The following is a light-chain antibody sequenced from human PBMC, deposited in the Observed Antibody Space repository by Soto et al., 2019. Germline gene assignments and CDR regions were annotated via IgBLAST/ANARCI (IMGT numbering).Light chain of an antibody. CDR3: QQHSHWPPWT. J-gene: IGKJ1*01. V-gene: IGKV3-11*01. Sequence: EIVLTQSPATLSLSPGDRATLSFMASENVRTFVDWYQQNPGQAPRLLIYGASNRATDIPARFSGSGSGTDFTLTISNLEPEDFAVYYCQQHSHWPPWTFGQGTKVDIK. CDR2: GAS. CDR1: ENVRTF.